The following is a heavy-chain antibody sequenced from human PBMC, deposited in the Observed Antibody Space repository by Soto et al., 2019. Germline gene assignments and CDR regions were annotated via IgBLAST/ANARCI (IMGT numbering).Heavy chain of an antibody. D-gene: IGHD2-2*01. CDR1: GYTFTSYG. CDR2: FSAYNGNT. Sequence: QVQLVQSGAEVKKPGASVKVTCKASGYTFTSYGSSWVRQAPGQGLEWMGWFSAYNGNTNYAQKLQGRVTMTTDTSTSTAYKELRCLRSDDKAVYYCARDLRGYCSSTSCTSLDCYYGMDVWGQGTTVTVSS. CDR3: ARDLRGYCSSTSCTSLDCYYGMDV. J-gene: IGHJ6*02. V-gene: IGHV1-18*01.